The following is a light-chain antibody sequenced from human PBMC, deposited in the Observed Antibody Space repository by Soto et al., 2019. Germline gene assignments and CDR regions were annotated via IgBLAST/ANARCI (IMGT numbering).Light chain of an antibody. J-gene: IGLJ2*01. CDR3: ASWDDTLHGPL. CDR1: SSNIGSNY. CDR2: NSD. V-gene: IGLV1-44*01. Sequence: QSVLTQPPSASGTPGQRVTVSCSGSSSNIGSNYVYWYQHLPGAAPRLLIYNSDQRPSGVPDRFSGSKSGTSASLAISGLQSADEGDYFCASWDDTLHGPLFGGGTKLTVL.